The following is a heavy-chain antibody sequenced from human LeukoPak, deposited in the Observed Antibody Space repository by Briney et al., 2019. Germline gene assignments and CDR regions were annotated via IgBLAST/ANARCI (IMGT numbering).Heavy chain of an antibody. CDR3: TTDRGFCSGGSCYSHYYYYGMDV. J-gene: IGHJ6*02. Sequence: GGSLRLSCAASGFTFSNAWMSRVRQAPGKGLEWVGRIKSKTDGGTTDYAAPVKGRFTISRDDSKNTLYLQTNSLKTEDTAVYYCTTDRGFCSGGSCYSHYYYYGMDVWGQGTTVTVSS. V-gene: IGHV3-15*01. CDR2: IKSKTDGGTT. CDR1: GFTFSNAW. D-gene: IGHD2-15*01.